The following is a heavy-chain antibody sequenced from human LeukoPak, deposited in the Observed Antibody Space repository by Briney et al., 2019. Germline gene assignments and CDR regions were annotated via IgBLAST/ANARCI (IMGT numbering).Heavy chain of an antibody. CDR2: MYYSGST. V-gene: IGHV4-59*08. D-gene: IGHD5-12*01. CDR1: GGSMSRYY. J-gene: IGHJ4*02. CDR3: ARHGLGYDYEFDY. Sequence: SETLSLTCTVSGGSMSRYYWSWIRQPPGKGLEWIGYMYYSGSTKYNPSLKSRVTISVDTSKNQFSLKLSSVTAADTAVYYCARHGLGYDYEFDYWGQGTLVTVSS.